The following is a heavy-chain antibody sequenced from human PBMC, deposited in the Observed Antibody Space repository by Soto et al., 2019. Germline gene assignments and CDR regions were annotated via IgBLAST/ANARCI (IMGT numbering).Heavy chain of an antibody. J-gene: IGHJ4*02. Sequence: ASVKVSCKASGYTLTSYGISWVRQAPGQGLEWVGWISAYNGNTNYAQKLQGRVTMTTDTSTSTAYMELRSLRSDDTAVYYCARGIRYSSGWYFDYWGQGTLVTVSS. V-gene: IGHV1-18*01. CDR1: GYTLTSYG. CDR2: ISAYNGNT. D-gene: IGHD6-19*01. CDR3: ARGIRYSSGWYFDY.